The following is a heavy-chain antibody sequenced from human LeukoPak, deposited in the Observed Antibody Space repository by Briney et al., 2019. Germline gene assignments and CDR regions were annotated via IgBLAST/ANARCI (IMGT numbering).Heavy chain of an antibody. CDR2: IYHSGST. Sequence: SQTLSLTCAVSGGSISSGDYSWSWIRQPPGKGLEWIGYIYHSGSTYYNPSLKSRVTISVDRSKNQFSLKLSSVTAADTAVYCCARVYGSGRRSGGNWFDPWGQGTLVTVSS. D-gene: IGHD3-10*01. CDR1: GGSISSGDYS. CDR3: ARVYGSGRRSGGNWFDP. J-gene: IGHJ5*02. V-gene: IGHV4-30-2*01.